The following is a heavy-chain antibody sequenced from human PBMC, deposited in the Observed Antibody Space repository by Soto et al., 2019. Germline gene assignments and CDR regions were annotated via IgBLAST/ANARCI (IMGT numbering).Heavy chain of an antibody. D-gene: IGHD3-16*02. Sequence: QVQLVESGGGVVQPGRSLRLSCAASGFTFTGYYMHWVRQAPGQGLEWMGWINPNSGGTNYAQKFQGRVTMTRDTSISTAYMELSGLRSDDTAVYYCARDPSEYDYVWGSYRSQYWGQGTLVTVSS. J-gene: IGHJ4*02. CDR3: ARDPSEYDYVWGSYRSQY. CDR1: GFTFTGYY. CDR2: INPNSGGT. V-gene: IGHV1-2*02.